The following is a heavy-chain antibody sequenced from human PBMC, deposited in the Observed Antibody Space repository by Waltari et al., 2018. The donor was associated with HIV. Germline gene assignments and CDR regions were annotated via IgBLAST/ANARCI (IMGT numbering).Heavy chain of an antibody. CDR1: GGAIRSGGFS. CDR3: ARVRDGYYYFDY. Sequence: QVQLQESGPGLVKPSQTLSVTCTVPGGAIRSGGFSWSCARQAPGKGLEWIGYIYYSGSNYYNPSLKGRVTISGDTSKNQFSLKLSSVTAADTAVYYCARVRDGYYYFDYWGQGTLVTVSS. D-gene: IGHD5-12*01. CDR2: IYYSGSN. V-gene: IGHV4-31*03. J-gene: IGHJ4*02.